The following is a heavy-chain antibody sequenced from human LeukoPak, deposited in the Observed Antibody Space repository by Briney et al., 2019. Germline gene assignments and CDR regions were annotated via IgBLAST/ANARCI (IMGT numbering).Heavy chain of an antibody. CDR1: GGSISSGSYY. Sequence: PSETLSLTCTVSGGSISSGSYYWSWIRQPPGKGLEWIGYIYYSGSTNYNPSLKSRVTISVDTSKNQFSLKLSSVTAADTAVYYCARYRWFGELLGGLNYYMDVWGKGTTVTVSS. V-gene: IGHV4-61*01. J-gene: IGHJ6*03. CDR2: IYYSGST. CDR3: ARYRWFGELLGGLNYYMDV. D-gene: IGHD3-10*01.